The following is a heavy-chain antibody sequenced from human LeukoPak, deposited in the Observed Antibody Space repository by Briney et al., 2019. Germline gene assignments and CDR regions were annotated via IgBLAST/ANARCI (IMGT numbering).Heavy chain of an antibody. D-gene: IGHD1-1*01. Sequence: GGSLRLSCAASGFIFINFAMHWVRQAPGKGLEWVAVISYDGSNKYYADSVKGRFTISRDNSKNTLYLQMNSLRAEDTAVYYCARDRTGTSPFDYWGQGTLVTVSS. CDR1: GFIFINFA. CDR3: ARDRTGTSPFDY. CDR2: ISYDGSNK. V-gene: IGHV3-30-3*01. J-gene: IGHJ4*02.